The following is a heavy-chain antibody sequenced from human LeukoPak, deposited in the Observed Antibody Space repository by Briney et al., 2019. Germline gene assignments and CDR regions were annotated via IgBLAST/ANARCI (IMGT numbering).Heavy chain of an antibody. Sequence: GGSLRLSCAAPGFTFSSYSMNWVRQAPGKGLEWVSYISSSSSTIYYANSVKGRFTISRDNAKNLLYLQMNSLRDEDTAVYYCASGGLDGYNWPRAFDYWGQGTLVTVSS. CDR1: GFTFSSYS. D-gene: IGHD5-24*01. CDR2: ISSSSSTI. V-gene: IGHV3-48*02. J-gene: IGHJ4*02. CDR3: ASGGLDGYNWPRAFDY.